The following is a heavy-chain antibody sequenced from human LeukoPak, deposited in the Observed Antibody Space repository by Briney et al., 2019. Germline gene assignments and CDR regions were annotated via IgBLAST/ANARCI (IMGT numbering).Heavy chain of an antibody. CDR1: GYTFTSYY. CDR3: ARGNFYDNKGYSPELRY. D-gene: IGHD3-10*01. CDR2: SDPKSGAT. V-gene: IGHV1-2*02. Sequence: GASVQVSCKTSGYTFTSYYIHWLRQAPGQRFEWVGWSDPKSGATKYEHFQGRVTMTRDTSISTAYMELSRLTSDDTAVYYCARGNFYDNKGYSPELRYWGQGTLVTVSS. J-gene: IGHJ4*02.